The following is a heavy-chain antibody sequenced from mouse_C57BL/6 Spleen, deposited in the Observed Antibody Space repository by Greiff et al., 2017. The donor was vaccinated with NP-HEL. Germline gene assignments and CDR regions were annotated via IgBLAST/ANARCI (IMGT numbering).Heavy chain of an antibody. CDR2: IYPYNDGT. D-gene: IGHD1-1*01. V-gene: IGHV1-14*01. CDR1: GYTFTSYV. J-gene: IGHJ2*01. Sequence: EVQLQQSGPELVKPGASVKMSCKASGYTFTSYVMHWVKQKPGQGLEWIGYIYPYNDGTKYNEKFKGKATLTSDKSSSTAYMELSSLTSEDSAVYYGARSFTTVVATSDYWGQGTTLTVSS. CDR3: ARSFTTVVATSDY.